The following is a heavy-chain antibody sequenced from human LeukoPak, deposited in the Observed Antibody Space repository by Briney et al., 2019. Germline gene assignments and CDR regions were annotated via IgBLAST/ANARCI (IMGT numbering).Heavy chain of an antibody. J-gene: IGHJ4*02. CDR1: GFTFSSYW. D-gene: IGHD2-2*01. V-gene: IGHV3-7*03. CDR3: ARNWVVVVPDTFDY. Sequence: GGSLRLSCAASGFTFSSYWMSWVRQASGKGLEWVANIKQDGSEKYYVDSVKGRFTISRDNAKNSLYLQMNSLRAEDTAVYYCARNWVVVVPDTFDYWGQGTLVTVSS. CDR2: IKQDGSEK.